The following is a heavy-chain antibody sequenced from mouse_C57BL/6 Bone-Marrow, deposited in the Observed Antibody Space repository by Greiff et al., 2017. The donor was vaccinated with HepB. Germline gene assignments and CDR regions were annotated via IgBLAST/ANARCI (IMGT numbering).Heavy chain of an antibody. J-gene: IGHJ2*01. CDR2: ISYDGSN. V-gene: IGHV3-6*01. D-gene: IGHD1-1*01. Sequence: EVQLVESGPGLVKPSQSLSLTCSVTGYSITSGYYWNWIRQFPGNKLEWMGYISYDGSNNYNPSLKNRISITRDTSKNQFFLKLNSVTTEDTATYYCARGTTEDYFDYWGQGTTLTVSS. CDR1: GYSITSGYY. CDR3: ARGTTEDYFDY.